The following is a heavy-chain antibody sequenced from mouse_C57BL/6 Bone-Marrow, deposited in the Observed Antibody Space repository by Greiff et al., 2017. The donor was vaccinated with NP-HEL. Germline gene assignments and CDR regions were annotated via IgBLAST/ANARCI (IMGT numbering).Heavy chain of an antibody. Sequence: QVQLQQPGAELVMPGASVKLSCKASGYTFTSYWMHWVKQRPGQGLEWIGEIDPSDSYTNYNQKFKGKSTLTVDKSSSTAYMQLSSLTSEDSAVYYCARPPITTVVATPYRYVDVWGTGTTVTVSS. CDR3: ARPPITTVVATPYRYVDV. CDR1: GYTFTSYW. V-gene: IGHV1-69*01. D-gene: IGHD1-1*01. J-gene: IGHJ1*03. CDR2: IDPSDSYT.